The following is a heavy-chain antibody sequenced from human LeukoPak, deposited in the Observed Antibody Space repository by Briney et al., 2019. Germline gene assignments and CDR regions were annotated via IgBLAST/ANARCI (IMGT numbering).Heavy chain of an antibody. V-gene: IGHV4-4*07. J-gene: IGHJ1*01. Sequence: SETLSLTCTVSGGSISTFYWSWIRQPAGKGLEWIGRIYISGSTNYNPSLKSRITMSVDTSKNQFSLKLSSVTAADTAVYYCARDSVAGTWAEYFQHWGQGIRVTVSS. CDR3: ARDSVAGTWAEYFQH. D-gene: IGHD6-19*01. CDR1: GGSISTFY. CDR2: IYISGST.